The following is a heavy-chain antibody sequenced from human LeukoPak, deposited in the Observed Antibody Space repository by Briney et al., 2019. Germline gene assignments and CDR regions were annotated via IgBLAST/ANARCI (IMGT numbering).Heavy chain of an antibody. V-gene: IGHV3-7*01. CDR1: GFTLNYW. Sequence: PGGSLRLSCEASGFTLNYWMSWVRQAPGKGLEWVANINQDGSEKYFVDSVKGRFTISGDNAQNSVFLQMDSLRVDDTAVYYCARWVSQYHFDYWGQGTHVTVSS. CDR3: ARWVSQYHFDY. J-gene: IGHJ4*02. CDR2: INQDGSEK. D-gene: IGHD2-21*01.